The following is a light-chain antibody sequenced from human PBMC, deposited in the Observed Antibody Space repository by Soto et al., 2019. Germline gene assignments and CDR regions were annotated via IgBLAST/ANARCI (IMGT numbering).Light chain of an antibody. CDR1: QNINRW. V-gene: IGKV1-5*03. J-gene: IGKJ4*01. CDR3: QEYDSYPIT. Sequence: DIQMTQSPSTLSASVGDRVTITCRASQNINRWLAWYQQKPGKAPKLLIYKASSLEGGVPSTFSGSRSGTEFPLSISVLQPDDFATYYWQEYDSYPITFGGGTKVEIK. CDR2: KAS.